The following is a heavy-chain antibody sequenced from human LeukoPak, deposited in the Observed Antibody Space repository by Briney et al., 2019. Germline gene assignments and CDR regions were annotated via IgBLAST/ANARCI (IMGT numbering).Heavy chain of an antibody. CDR2: ISSSSSYI. V-gene: IGHV3-21*01. Sequence: GGSLRLSCAASGFTFSSYSMNWVRQAPGKGLEWVSSISSSSSYIYYADSVKGRFTISRDNAKNSLYLQMSSLRAEDTAVYYCARDRYSSSCGGDYWGQGTLVTVSS. J-gene: IGHJ4*02. CDR3: ARDRYSSSCGGDY. D-gene: IGHD6-13*01. CDR1: GFTFSSYS.